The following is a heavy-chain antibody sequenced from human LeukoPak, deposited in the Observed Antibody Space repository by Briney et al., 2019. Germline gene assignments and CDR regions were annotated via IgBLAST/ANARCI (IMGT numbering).Heavy chain of an antibody. D-gene: IGHD4-23*01. J-gene: IGHJ5*02. Sequence: SETLSLTCTVSGGSISGYYWTWIRQSAGKGLEWIGHIYSTGTNNYNPSLRSRVTLSVDTSKNQFSLKLRSVTAADTAVYCCARVGGNSESYGWFGPWGQGSLVTVSS. V-gene: IGHV4-4*07. CDR1: GGSISGYY. CDR2: IYSTGTN. CDR3: ARVGGNSESYGWFGP.